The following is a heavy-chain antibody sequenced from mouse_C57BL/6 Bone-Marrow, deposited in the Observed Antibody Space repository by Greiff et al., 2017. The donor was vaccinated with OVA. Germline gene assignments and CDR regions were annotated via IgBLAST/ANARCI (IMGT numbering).Heavy chain of an antibody. CDR2: ISSGGDYI. Sequence: EVHLVESGEGLVKPGGSLKLSCAASGFTFSSYAMSWVRQTPEKRLEWVAYISSGGDYIYYADTVKGRFTISRDNARNTLYLQMSSLKSEDTAMYYCTRDWNYYGYYFDYWGQGTTLTVSS. V-gene: IGHV5-9-1*02. CDR1: GFTFSSYA. D-gene: IGHD1-1*01. J-gene: IGHJ2*01. CDR3: TRDWNYYGYYFDY.